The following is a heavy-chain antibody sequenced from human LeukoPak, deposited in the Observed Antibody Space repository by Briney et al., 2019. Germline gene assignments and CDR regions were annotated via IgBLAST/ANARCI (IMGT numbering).Heavy chain of an antibody. J-gene: IGHJ4*02. D-gene: IGHD4-17*01. CDR2: IYSGGST. CDR1: GFTVSSTY. V-gene: IGHV3-53*05. CDR3: ARGLNRYFTTVTPLGDY. Sequence: GGSLRLSCAASGFTVSSTYMSWVRQAPGKGLEWVSVIYSGGSTSYADSVRDRFTISRDNSKNTLDLQMNSLRVDDTAVYYCARGLNRYFTTVTPLGDYWGQGTLVTVSS.